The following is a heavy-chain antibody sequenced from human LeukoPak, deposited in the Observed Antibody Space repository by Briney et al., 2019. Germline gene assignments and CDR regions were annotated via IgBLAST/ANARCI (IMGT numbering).Heavy chain of an antibody. J-gene: IGHJ6*03. D-gene: IGHD2-15*01. CDR1: GFTFSNYG. CDR2: ISSSGDST. Sequence: PGGSLRLSCAASGFTFSNYGLSWVRQAPGKGLEWVSHISSSGDSTYYADSVKGRFTISRDNSKSTLYLQMNSLRAEDTAVYYWAKIPRGGYMDVWGKGTTVTVSS. CDR3: AKIPRGGYMDV. V-gene: IGHV3-23*01.